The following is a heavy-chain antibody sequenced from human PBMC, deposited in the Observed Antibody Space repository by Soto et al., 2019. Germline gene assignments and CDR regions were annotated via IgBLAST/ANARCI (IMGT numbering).Heavy chain of an antibody. V-gene: IGHV1-18*04. J-gene: IGHJ6*02. CDR2: IGAYNGNT. D-gene: IGHD3-10*01. Sequence: GASVKVSCKASGDTFSTYGISWVRQAPGQGLEWMGWIGAYNGNTDYAQKFQGRVTMTTDTSTSTGYMELRSLRFDGTAVYYCAYTGGSYDYYYYYGMDVWGQGTTVTVSS. CDR3: AYTGGSYDYYYYYGMDV. CDR1: GDTFSTYG.